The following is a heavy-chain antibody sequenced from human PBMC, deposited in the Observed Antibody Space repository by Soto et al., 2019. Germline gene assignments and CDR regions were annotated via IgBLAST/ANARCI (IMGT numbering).Heavy chain of an antibody. V-gene: IGHV3-30*18. CDR3: AKDRSSSSVFWFDP. J-gene: IGHJ5*02. Sequence: GGSLRLSCGASGFTFSSYGMHWVRQAPGKGLEWMTVISYDGSNEYYADSVKGRFSISRDNSKNTLYLQMNSLRAEDTAVYYCAKDRSSSSVFWFDPWGQGTMVTVSS. CDR2: ISYDGSNE. D-gene: IGHD6-6*01. CDR1: GFTFSSYG.